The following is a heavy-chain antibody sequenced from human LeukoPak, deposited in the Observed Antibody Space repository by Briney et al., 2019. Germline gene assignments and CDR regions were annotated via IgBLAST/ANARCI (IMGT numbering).Heavy chain of an antibody. Sequence: GGSLRLSCAASGFTFSSYEMNWVRQAPGKGLEWVSYISDSGTTVYYADSEKGRFTISRDNAKNSVYLQMSSLRAEDTAVYYCASHMYRTTVTSFWDYWGQGTLVTVSS. CDR1: GFTFSSYE. V-gene: IGHV3-48*03. CDR2: ISDSGTTV. J-gene: IGHJ4*02. CDR3: ASHMYRTTVTSFWDY. D-gene: IGHD4-17*01.